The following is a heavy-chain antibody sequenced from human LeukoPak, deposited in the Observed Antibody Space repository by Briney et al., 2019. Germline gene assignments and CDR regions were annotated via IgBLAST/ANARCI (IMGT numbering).Heavy chain of an antibody. Sequence: SETLSLTCAVYGGSFSGYYWSWIRQPSGKGLEWIGEINHSGSTNYNPSLKSRVTISVDTSKNQFSLKLSSVTAADTAVYYCARGARITMIVVVIKDAFDIWGQGTMVTVSS. CDR1: GGSFSGYY. CDR2: INHSGST. J-gene: IGHJ3*02. V-gene: IGHV4-34*01. CDR3: ARGARITMIVVVIKDAFDI. D-gene: IGHD3-22*01.